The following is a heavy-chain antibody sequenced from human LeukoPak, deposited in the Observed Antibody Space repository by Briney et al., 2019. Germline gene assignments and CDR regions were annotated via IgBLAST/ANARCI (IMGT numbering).Heavy chain of an antibody. D-gene: IGHD1-26*01. CDR3: ARPDSGSLAY. CDR1: GYTFTSYG. J-gene: IGHJ4*02. Sequence: ASVKVSCKASGYTFTSYGISWVRQAPGQGLEWMGWISAYNGNTNYAQKLQGRVTMTTDTSTRTAYMELRSLRSDHPAVYYCARPDSGSLAYWGQGTLVTVSS. V-gene: IGHV1-18*01. CDR2: ISAYNGNT.